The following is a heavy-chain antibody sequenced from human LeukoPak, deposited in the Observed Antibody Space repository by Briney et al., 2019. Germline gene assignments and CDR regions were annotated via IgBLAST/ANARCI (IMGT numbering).Heavy chain of an antibody. J-gene: IGHJ5*02. D-gene: IGHD3-10*01. CDR2: INPSGGST. CDR3: ARGALSCYYGSGSYRGSWFDP. V-gene: IGHV1-46*01. CDR1: GYTFTSYY. Sequence: ASVKVSCKASGYTFTSYYMHWVRQAPGQGLEWMGIINPSGGSTSYAQKFQGRVTMTRDTSTSTVYMELSSLRSEDTAVYYCARGALSCYYGSGSYRGSWFDPWGQGTLVTVSS.